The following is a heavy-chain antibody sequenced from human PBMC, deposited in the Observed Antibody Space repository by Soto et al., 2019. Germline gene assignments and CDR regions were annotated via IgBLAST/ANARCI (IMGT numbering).Heavy chain of an antibody. CDR1: GFTFSSYS. CDR2: ISSSSSYI. CDR3: ARDGYSSSWYRGGYYYGMDV. V-gene: IGHV3-21*01. Sequence: EVQLVESGGGLVKPGGSLRLSCAASGFTFSSYSMNWVRQAPGKGLEWVSSISSSSSYIYYADSVKGRFTISRDNAKNSLYLQMNSLRAEDTAVYYCARDGYSSSWYRGGYYYGMDVWGQGTTVTVSS. D-gene: IGHD6-13*01. J-gene: IGHJ6*02.